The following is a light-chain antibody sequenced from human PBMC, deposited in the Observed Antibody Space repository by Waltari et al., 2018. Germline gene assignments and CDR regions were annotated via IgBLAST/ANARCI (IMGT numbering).Light chain of an antibody. J-gene: IGLJ3*02. Sequence: QSVLTQAPSASETPGQRITISCSGSSSNIGSNYVSWYQHLPGAAPKLLIGRDDPRPSGVPYLFSGSKSGTSASLAISGLRSEDEADYYCASWDDSLSALVFGGGTKLTVL. CDR1: SSNIGSNY. CDR3: ASWDDSLSALV. V-gene: IGLV1-47*01. CDR2: RDD.